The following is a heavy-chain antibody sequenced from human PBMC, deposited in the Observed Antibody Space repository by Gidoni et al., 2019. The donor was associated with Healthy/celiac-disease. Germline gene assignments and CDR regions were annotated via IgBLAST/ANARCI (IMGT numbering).Heavy chain of an antibody. CDR1: GGSISSSSYY. CDR2: IYYSGST. V-gene: IGHV4-39*01. D-gene: IGHD3-10*01. Sequence: QLQLQESGPGLVKPSETLSLTCTVSGGSISSSSYYWGWIRQPPGKGLEWIGSIYYSGSTYYNPSLKSRVTISVDTSKNQFSLKLSSVTAADTAVYYCARPPSGGVNERGVHTPDAFDIWGQGTMVTVSS. J-gene: IGHJ3*02. CDR3: ARPPSGGVNERGVHTPDAFDI.